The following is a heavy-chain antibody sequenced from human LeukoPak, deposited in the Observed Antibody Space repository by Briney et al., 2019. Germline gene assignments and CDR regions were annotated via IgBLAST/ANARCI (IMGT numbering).Heavy chain of an antibody. D-gene: IGHD2-15*01. CDR2: ISGSGGST. J-gene: IGHJ4*02. V-gene: IGHV3-23*01. CDR1: GFTFSSYA. CDR3: AKYGRYCSGGSCYWWDY. Sequence: GGSLRLSFAASGFTFSSYAMSWVRQAPGKGLEWVSAISGSGGSTYYADSVKGRFTISRDNSKNTLYLQMNSLRAEDTAVYYCAKYGRYCSGGSCYWWDYWGQGTLVTVSS.